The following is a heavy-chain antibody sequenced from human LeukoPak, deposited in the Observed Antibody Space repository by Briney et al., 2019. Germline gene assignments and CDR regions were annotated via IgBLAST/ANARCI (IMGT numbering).Heavy chain of an antibody. J-gene: IGHJ4*02. D-gene: IGHD3-22*01. V-gene: IGHV1-8*01. CDR1: GYTFTSYD. CDR3: ARDYYDSRGYYPDY. Sequence: ASVKVSCKASGYTFTSYDINWVRQATGQGLEWMGWMNPNSGNTGYAQKFQGRVTMTRNTSISTAYMELSGLRFEDTAVYYCARDYYDSRGYYPDYWGQGTLVTVSS. CDR2: MNPNSGNT.